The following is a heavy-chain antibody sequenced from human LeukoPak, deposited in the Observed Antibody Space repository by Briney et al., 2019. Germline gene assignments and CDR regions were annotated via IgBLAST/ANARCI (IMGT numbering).Heavy chain of an antibody. Sequence: GGSLRLSCAASGFTFSAYWMSWVRQAPGRGLEWVANIKQDGSEKYYVDSVKGRFTISRDNAENSLYLQMNSLRAEDTAVYYCARDSSGYDYPPDYWGQGTLVTVSP. CDR3: ARDSSGYDYPPDY. V-gene: IGHV3-7*05. J-gene: IGHJ4*02. CDR2: IKQDGSEK. D-gene: IGHD5-12*01. CDR1: GFTFSAYW.